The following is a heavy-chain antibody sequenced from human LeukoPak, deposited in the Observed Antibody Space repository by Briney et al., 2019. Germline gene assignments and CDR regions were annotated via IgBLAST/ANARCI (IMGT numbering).Heavy chain of an antibody. D-gene: IGHD3-22*01. CDR1: GGTFSSYA. CDR2: IIPILGIA. J-gene: IGHJ4*02. V-gene: IGHV1-69*04. Sequence: SVKVPCKASGGTFSSYAISWVRQAPGQGLEWMGRIIPILGIANYAQKFQGRVTITADKSTSTAYMELSSLRSEDTAVYYCARGESGYPDYWGQGTLVTVSS. CDR3: ARGESGYPDY.